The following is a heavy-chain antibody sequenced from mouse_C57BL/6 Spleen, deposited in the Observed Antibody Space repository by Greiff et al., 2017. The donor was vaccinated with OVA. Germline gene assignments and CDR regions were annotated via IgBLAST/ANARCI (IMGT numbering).Heavy chain of an antibody. CDR1: GYTFTSYW. CDR2: IDPSDSET. V-gene: IGHV1-52*01. Sequence: QVQLKQPGAELVRPGSSVKLSCKASGYTFTSYWMHWVKQRPIQGLEWIGNIDPSDSETHYNQKFKDKATLTVDKSSSTAYMQLSSLTSEDSAVYYCARGGDRGFAYWGQGTLVTVSA. CDR3: ARGGDRGFAY. D-gene: IGHD3-3*01. J-gene: IGHJ3*01.